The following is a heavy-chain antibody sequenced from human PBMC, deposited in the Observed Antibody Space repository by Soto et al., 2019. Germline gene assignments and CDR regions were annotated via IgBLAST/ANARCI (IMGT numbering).Heavy chain of an antibody. Sequence: QVQLVQSGAEVKKPGASVKVSCKASGYTFTSYGISWVRQAPGQGLEGMGWISAYNGNTNYAQKLQGRVTMTTDTSTSTAYMELRSLRSDDTAVYYCARDDRYCSGGSCYPKRDDAFDIWGQGTMVTVSS. CDR2: ISAYNGNT. D-gene: IGHD2-15*01. V-gene: IGHV1-18*01. J-gene: IGHJ3*02. CDR3: ARDDRYCSGGSCYPKRDDAFDI. CDR1: GYTFTSYG.